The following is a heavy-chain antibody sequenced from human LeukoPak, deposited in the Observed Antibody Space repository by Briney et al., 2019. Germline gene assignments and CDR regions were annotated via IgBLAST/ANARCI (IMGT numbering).Heavy chain of an antibody. V-gene: IGHV3-48*01. CDR1: GFTFSSYS. Sequence: PGGSLRLSCAASGFTFSSYSMNWVRQAPGKGLEWVSYISSSSSTIYYADSVKGRFTISRDNAKNSLYLQMNSLRAEDTAVYYCAKDHDIVVVPSATRSDAFDIWGQGTMVTVSS. CDR2: ISSSSSTI. D-gene: IGHD2-2*01. J-gene: IGHJ3*02. CDR3: AKDHDIVVVPSATRSDAFDI.